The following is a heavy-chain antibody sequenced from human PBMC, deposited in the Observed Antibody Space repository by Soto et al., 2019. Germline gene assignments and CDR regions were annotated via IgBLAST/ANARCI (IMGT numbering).Heavy chain of an antibody. CDR2: IWYDGSNK. CDR1: GFTFSSYG. D-gene: IGHD2-2*03. CDR3: ARGGDCSSTSCYAPSRYFDL. V-gene: IGHV3-33*01. Sequence: QVQLVESGGGVVQPGRSLRLSCAASGFTFSSYGMHWVRQAPGKGLEWVAVIWYDGSNKYYADSVKGRFTISRDNAKNTLYLQLNSLRAEDTAVYYCARGGDCSSTSCYAPSRYFDLWGRGTLVTVSS. J-gene: IGHJ2*01.